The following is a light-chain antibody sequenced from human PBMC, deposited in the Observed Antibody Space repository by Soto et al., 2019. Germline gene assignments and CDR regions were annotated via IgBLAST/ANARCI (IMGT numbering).Light chain of an antibody. J-gene: IGKJ5*01. CDR1: HDIKKY. Sequence: DIQMTQSPSSLSASVGDRVTITCQASHDIKKYLNWFQEKPGKAPKLLIYDASNLQTGVPSRFGESGSGTHFPFPTAALQPEDIAPYYFQRYDSPPPTFGQGTRLDIK. CDR3: QRYDSPPPT. CDR2: DAS. V-gene: IGKV1-33*01.